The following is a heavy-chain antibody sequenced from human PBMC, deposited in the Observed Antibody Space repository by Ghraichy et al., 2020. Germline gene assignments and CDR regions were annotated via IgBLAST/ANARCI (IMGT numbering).Heavy chain of an antibody. CDR3: ARGSKVVRFFYYDGMDV. J-gene: IGHJ6*02. CDR1: GFTFSAYS. V-gene: IGHV3-48*02. D-gene: IGHD4-23*01. CDR2: ITSSSRST. Sequence: GGSLRLSCVGSGFTFSAYSMNWVRQSPGKRLEWVSDITSSSRSTSYADSVKGRFTISRDNAQNSVYLQMNSLRDEDTAVYYCARGSKVVRFFYYDGMDVWGQGTTVTVS.